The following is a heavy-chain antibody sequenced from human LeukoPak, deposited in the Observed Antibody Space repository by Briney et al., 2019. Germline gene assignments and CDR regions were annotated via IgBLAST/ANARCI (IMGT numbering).Heavy chain of an antibody. D-gene: IGHD6-19*01. V-gene: IGHV4-38-2*01. CDR3: ATGPAVAGYFDY. CDR2: IYHSGST. Sequence: SETLSLTCAVSGYSISSGYYWGWIRQPPGKGLEWIGSIYHSGSTYYNPSLKSRVTISVDTSKNQFSLKLSSVTAADTAVYYCATGPAVAGYFDYWGQGTLVTVSS. J-gene: IGHJ4*02. CDR1: GYSISSGYY.